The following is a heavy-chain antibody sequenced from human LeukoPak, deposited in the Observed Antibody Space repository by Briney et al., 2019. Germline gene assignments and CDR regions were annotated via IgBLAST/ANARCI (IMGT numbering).Heavy chain of an antibody. CDR3: ARESTPEPIVVVPAAMSY. CDR2: ISAYNGNT. J-gene: IGHJ4*02. D-gene: IGHD2-2*01. Sequence: GASVKVSCKASGYTFTSYGISWVRQAPGQGLKWMGWISAYNGNTNYAQKLQGRVTMTTDTSTSTAYMELRSLRSDDTAVYYCARESTPEPIVVVPAAMSYWGQGTLVTVSS. V-gene: IGHV1-18*04. CDR1: GYTFTSYG.